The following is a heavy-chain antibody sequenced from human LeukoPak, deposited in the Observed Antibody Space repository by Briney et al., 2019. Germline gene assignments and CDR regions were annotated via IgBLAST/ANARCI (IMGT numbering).Heavy chain of an antibody. J-gene: IGHJ5*02. Sequence: NPGGSLRLSCAASGFTFSSYAMSWIRQPPGKGLEWIGYIYYSGNTNYNPSLKSRVIISKDTSKNQLSLKLSSVTAADTAVYYCARARSSRSFWFDPWGQGTLVTVSS. V-gene: IGHV4-59*01. CDR3: ARARSSRSFWFDP. CDR1: GFTFSSYA. CDR2: IYYSGNT. D-gene: IGHD2-2*01.